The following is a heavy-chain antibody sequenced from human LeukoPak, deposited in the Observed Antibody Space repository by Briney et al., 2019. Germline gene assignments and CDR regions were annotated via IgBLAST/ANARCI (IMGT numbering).Heavy chain of an antibody. V-gene: IGHV4-59*01. CDR2: IYYSGNT. CDR1: GGSISNYY. Sequence: PSETPSLTCTVSGGSISNYYWSWIRQPPGKGLEWIGYIYYSGNTNYNPSLKSRVTISVDTSKNQFSLKLNSVTAADTAVYYCARVRYCSTNRCYDREFDNWGQGTLVTVSS. D-gene: IGHD2-2*01. J-gene: IGHJ4*02. CDR3: ARVRYCSTNRCYDREFDN.